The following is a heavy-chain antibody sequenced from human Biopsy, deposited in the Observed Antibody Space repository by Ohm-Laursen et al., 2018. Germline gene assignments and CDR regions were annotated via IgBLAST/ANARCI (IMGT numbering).Heavy chain of an antibody. D-gene: IGHD3/OR15-3a*01. Sequence: VKVSCKASGYTFTDYFLHWVRQAPGQGPEWMGWISPSSGGTNYAQKFQGRVTMIRDTSATTGYMELSSLRSDDTAVYYCARGQRHFYFLTGYSNADAMDVWGQGTTVTVSS. J-gene: IGHJ6*02. CDR1: GYTFTDYF. V-gene: IGHV1-2*02. CDR3: ARGQRHFYFLTGYSNADAMDV. CDR2: ISPSSGGT.